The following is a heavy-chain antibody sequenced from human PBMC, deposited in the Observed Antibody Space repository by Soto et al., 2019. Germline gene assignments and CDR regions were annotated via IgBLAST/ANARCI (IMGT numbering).Heavy chain of an antibody. CDR2: INPQSGGT. J-gene: IGHJ4*02. Sequence: QVQLVQSGAEVKKPGASVKVSCTTSGYTFAAFFIHWIRQAPGQGFEWMGWINPQSGGTNYPQKFQGRVTMTRDTSLSTVYMTLIRLTSDDTAEYYCARDLAKGGGSAGFDYWGQGTLVTVSS. D-gene: IGHD1-26*01. V-gene: IGHV1-2*02. CDR1: GYTFAAFF. CDR3: ARDLAKGGGSAGFDY.